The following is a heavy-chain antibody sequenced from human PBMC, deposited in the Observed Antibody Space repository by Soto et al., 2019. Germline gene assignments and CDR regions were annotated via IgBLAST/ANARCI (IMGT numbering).Heavy chain of an antibody. J-gene: IGHJ5*01. D-gene: IGHD1-26*01. CDR3: AREMEPDREYSGSYNWFDS. Sequence: GGSLRLSCAASGFTFSSYWMSWVRQAPGKGLEWVANRKQDGSEKYYVDSVKGRFTISRDNAKNSMYLQINSLRAEDPAVYYCAREMEPDREYSGSYNWFDSWGQGTLVTVSS. CDR1: GFTFSSYW. V-gene: IGHV3-7*01. CDR2: RKQDGSEK.